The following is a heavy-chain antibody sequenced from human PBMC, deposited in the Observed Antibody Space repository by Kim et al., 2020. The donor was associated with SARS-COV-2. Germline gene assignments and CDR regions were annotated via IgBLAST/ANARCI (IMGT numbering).Heavy chain of an antibody. Sequence: SYNPSLKSRVNISGETSKNQFSLKLSSVTAADTAVYYCARGGAARPDFDYWGQGTLVTVSS. D-gene: IGHD6-6*01. J-gene: IGHJ4*02. V-gene: IGHV4-31*02. CDR3: ARGGAARPDFDY.